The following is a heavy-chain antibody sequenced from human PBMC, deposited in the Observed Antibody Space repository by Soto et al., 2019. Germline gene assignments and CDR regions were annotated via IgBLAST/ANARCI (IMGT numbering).Heavy chain of an antibody. D-gene: IGHD6-13*01. CDR3: ASPPSRSRYYYGMDV. J-gene: IGHJ6*02. CDR1: GGTFSSYA. V-gene: IGHV1-69*12. Sequence: QVQLVQSGAEVKKPGSSVKVSCKASGGTFSSYAISWVRQAPGQGLEWMGGIIPIFATANYAQKFQGRVTITADETTSTADMELSSLRSKDTAVYYCASPPSRSRYYYGMDVWGQGTTVTVSS. CDR2: IIPIFATA.